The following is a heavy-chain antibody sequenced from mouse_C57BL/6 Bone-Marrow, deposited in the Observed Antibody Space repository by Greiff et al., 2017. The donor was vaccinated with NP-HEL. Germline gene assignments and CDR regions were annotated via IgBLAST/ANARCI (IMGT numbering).Heavy chain of an antibody. CDR1: GYTFTSYW. Sequence: VQLQQPGAELVRPGTSVKLSCKASGYTFTSYWMHWVKQRPGQGLEWIGVIDPSDSYTNYNQKFKGKATLPVDTSSSTAYMQLSSLTSEDSAGYYCARNPYYGSSRHWYFDVWGTGTTVTVSS. D-gene: IGHD1-1*01. J-gene: IGHJ1*03. CDR3: ARNPYYGSSRHWYFDV. V-gene: IGHV1-59*01. CDR2: IDPSDSYT.